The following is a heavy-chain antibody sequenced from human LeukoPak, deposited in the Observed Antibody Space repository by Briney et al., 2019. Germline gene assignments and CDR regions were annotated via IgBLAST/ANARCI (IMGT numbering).Heavy chain of an antibody. J-gene: IGHJ4*02. V-gene: IGHV4-59*01. Sequence: PSETLSLTCTVSGGSISSYYWSWIRQPPGKGLEWIGYIYYSGSTNYNPSLKSRVTISVDTSKNQFSLKLSSVTAADTAVYYCARDRRDGYNPPPYFDYWGQGTVVTVSS. CDR2: IYYSGST. CDR1: GGSISSYY. D-gene: IGHD5-24*01. CDR3: ARDRRDGYNPPPYFDY.